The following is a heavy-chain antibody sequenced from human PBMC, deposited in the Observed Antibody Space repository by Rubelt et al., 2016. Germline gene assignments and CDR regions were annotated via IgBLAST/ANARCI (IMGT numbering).Heavy chain of an antibody. CDR1: GFTFTSYS. CDR2: INQDGSEE. J-gene: IGHJ3*01. V-gene: IGHV3-7*04. CDR3: ARDGLLTAFDV. D-gene: IGHD4/OR15-4a*01. Sequence: EVQLVESGGGLVKPGGSLRLSCPASGFTFTSYSMAWVRQAPGKGLEWVANINQDGSEEFYVDSVKGRFSVSRDNAKKSLTLQMDSLRDEDTGIYYCARDGLLTAFDVWGQGTMVTVSS.